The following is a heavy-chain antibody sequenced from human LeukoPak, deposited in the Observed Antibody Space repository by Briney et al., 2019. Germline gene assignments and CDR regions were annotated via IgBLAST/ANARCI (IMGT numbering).Heavy chain of an antibody. CDR3: ARSRAVAGRHYFDY. CDR2: IYYSGST. Sequence: SETLSLTCTVSGGSISSYYWSWIRQPPGKGLEWIGYIYYSGSTNYNPSLKSRVTISVDTSKNQFSLKLSSVTAADTAVYYCARSRAVAGRHYFDYWGQGTLVTVSS. CDR1: GGSISSYY. J-gene: IGHJ4*02. V-gene: IGHV4-59*01. D-gene: IGHD6-13*01.